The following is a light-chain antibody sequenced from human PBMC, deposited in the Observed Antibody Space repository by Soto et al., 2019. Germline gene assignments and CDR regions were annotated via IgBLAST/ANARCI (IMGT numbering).Light chain of an antibody. CDR1: QPLGAW. CDR3: QQADISQLT. Sequence: DIQMTQFPSSVSASVGVRVTITCRASQPLGAWLAWYQQKPGKAPKLLIYATSTLETGVPSRFSGSGSGTQFTLTISSLQPEDFATYYCQQADISQLTFGGGTRVEIK. J-gene: IGKJ4*01. V-gene: IGKV1-12*01. CDR2: ATS.